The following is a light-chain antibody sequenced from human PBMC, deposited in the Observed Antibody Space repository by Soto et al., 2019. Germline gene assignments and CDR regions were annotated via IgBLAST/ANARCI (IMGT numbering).Light chain of an antibody. CDR3: QSYDTNSHVV. Sequence: NFMLTQPHSVSASPGKTVTLSCTRSSGSIANYYVQWYQQRPGSAPTTVIYEDHQRPSGVPDRFSNSIDSSSNSASLTISGLKTEDEADYDCQSYDTNSHVVFGGGTKVTVL. CDR1: SGSIANYY. J-gene: IGLJ2*01. CDR2: EDH. V-gene: IGLV6-57*03.